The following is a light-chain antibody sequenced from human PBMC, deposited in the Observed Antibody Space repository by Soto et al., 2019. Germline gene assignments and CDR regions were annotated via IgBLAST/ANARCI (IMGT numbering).Light chain of an antibody. Sequence: QSVLTQPPSASGTPGQRVTISCSGSSSNIGSNYVYWYQQLPGTAPKLLIYRNNQRPSGVPDRFSGSKSGTSAALAISGLRSDDEADYYCAAWDDSRSGPVFGGGTKLTVL. V-gene: IGLV1-47*01. CDR3: AAWDDSRSGPV. CDR1: SSNIGSNY. CDR2: RNN. J-gene: IGLJ2*01.